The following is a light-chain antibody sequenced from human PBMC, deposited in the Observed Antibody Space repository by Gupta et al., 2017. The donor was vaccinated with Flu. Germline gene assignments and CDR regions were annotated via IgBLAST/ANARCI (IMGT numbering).Light chain of an antibody. CDR3: QSYDSSLSGSNV. J-gene: IGLJ1*01. V-gene: IGLV1-40*01. CDR1: SSNIGAGYD. CDR2: GKS. Sequence: QSVLTQPPAVHGAPGQSVTISCTRRSSNIGAGYDVHWYQQLPGTAPKLLIYGKSNRPSGVPDRFSGSKSGTSASLAISGLQAEDEADYYCQSYDSSLSGSNVFGTGTKVTVL.